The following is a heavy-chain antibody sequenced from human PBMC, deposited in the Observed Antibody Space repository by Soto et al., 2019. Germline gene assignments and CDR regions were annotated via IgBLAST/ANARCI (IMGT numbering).Heavy chain of an antibody. Sequence: TLETLSLTCTVSGGSISSGGYYWSWIRQHPGKGLEWIGYIYYSGSTYYNPSLKSRVTISVDTSKNQFSLKLSSVTAADTAVYYCARGGYYYDSSGYYSAGVGAFDIWGQGTMVTVSS. D-gene: IGHD3-22*01. CDR2: IYYSGST. CDR3: ARGGYYYDSSGYYSAGVGAFDI. V-gene: IGHV4-31*03. J-gene: IGHJ3*02. CDR1: GGSISSGGYY.